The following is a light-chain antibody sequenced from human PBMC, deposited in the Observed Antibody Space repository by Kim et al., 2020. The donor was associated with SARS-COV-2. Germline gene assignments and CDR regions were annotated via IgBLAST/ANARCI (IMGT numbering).Light chain of an antibody. CDR2: VNSDGSH. CDR1: SGHSSYA. J-gene: IGLJ3*02. Sequence: QLVLTQSPSASASLGASVKLTCTLSSGHSSYAIAWHQQRPEKGPRYLMKVNSDGSHSKGDGIPDRFSGSSSGAERYLTISSLLSEDEADYYCQTWGTGIHWVFGGGTQLTVL. CDR3: QTWGTGIHWV. V-gene: IGLV4-69*01.